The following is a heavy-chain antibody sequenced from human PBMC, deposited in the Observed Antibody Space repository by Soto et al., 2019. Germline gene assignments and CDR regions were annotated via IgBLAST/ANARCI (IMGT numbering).Heavy chain of an antibody. Sequence: QVQLVQSGAEVTRPGASVKASCKASGYSFISHYIHWVRQAPGQGLEWMGFINPSGGSATLAQKFQGRVTMTRDTSTSTVYMELTILRSEDAAVYYCARDYLSSKLSLSYLDFWGQGTLVTVSS. CDR3: ARDYLSSKLSLSYLDF. CDR1: GYSFISHY. J-gene: IGHJ4*02. CDR2: INPSGGSA. V-gene: IGHV1-46*01. D-gene: IGHD2-2*01.